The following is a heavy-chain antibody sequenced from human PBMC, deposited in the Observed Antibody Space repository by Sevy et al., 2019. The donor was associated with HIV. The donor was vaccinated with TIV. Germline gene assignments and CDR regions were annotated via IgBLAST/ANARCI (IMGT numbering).Heavy chain of an antibody. CDR2: INYSGST. CDR3: ASDYSGSYYSYSYYYGMDV. J-gene: IGHJ6*02. CDR1: GGSVSSGSYY. Sequence: SETLSLTCTVSGGSVSSGSYYWSWIRQPPGKGLEWIGYINYSGSTNYNPSLKSRVTISVDTSKNQFSLKLSSVTAADTAVYYCASDYSGSYYSYSYYYGMDVWGQGTTVTVSS. V-gene: IGHV4-61*01. D-gene: IGHD1-26*01.